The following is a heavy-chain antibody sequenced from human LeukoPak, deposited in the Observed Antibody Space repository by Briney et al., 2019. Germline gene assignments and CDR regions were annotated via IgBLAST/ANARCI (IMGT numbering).Heavy chain of an antibody. V-gene: IGHV3-30-3*01. D-gene: IGHD6-19*01. J-gene: IGHJ4*02. CDR2: ISYDGSNK. Sequence: GGSLRLSCAASGFTFSSYAMHWVRQAPGKGLEWVAVISYDGSNKYYADSVKGRFTISRDNSKNTLYLQMNSLRAEDTAVYYCARGIWVAVAGFDYWGQGTPVTVSS. CDR3: ARGIWVAVAGFDY. CDR1: GFTFSSYA.